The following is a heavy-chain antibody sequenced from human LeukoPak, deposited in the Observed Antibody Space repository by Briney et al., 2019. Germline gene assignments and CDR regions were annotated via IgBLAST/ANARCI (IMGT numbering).Heavy chain of an antibody. CDR3: ARGGGLDV. Sequence: TGVSLRLSCAASGFTFSSYWMRWVRQAPGKGLEWVANIKQDGSEKNYVDSVKGRFTISRDNAKNSLYLQMSNLRAEDTAVYFCARGGGLDVWGQGATVTVSS. J-gene: IGHJ6*02. CDR2: IKQDGSEK. V-gene: IGHV3-7*03. D-gene: IGHD3-16*01. CDR1: GFTFSSYW.